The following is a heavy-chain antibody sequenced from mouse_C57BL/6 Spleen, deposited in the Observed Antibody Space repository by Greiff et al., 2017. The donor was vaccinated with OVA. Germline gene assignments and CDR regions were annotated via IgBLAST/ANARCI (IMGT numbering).Heavy chain of an antibody. CDR1: GFTFSSYA. V-gene: IGHV5-4*01. J-gene: IGHJ4*01. CDR2: ISDGGSYT. Sequence: EVQRVESGGGSVQPGGSLKLSCAASGFTFSSYAMSWVRQTPEKRLEWVATISDGGSYTYYPDNVKGRFTISRDNAKNNLYLQMSHLKTEDTAMYYCARDSITTVYAMDYWGQGTSVTVSS. CDR3: ARDSITTVYAMDY. D-gene: IGHD1-1*01.